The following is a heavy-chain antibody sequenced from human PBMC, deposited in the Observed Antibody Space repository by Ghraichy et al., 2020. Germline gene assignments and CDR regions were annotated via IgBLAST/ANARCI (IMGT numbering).Heavy chain of an antibody. V-gene: IGHV1-69*06. CDR3: ARGHLGGNYYYYYYMDV. J-gene: IGHJ6*03. Sequence: SVKVSCKASGGTFSSYAISWVRQAPGQGPEWMGGIIPIFGTANYAQKFQGRVTITADKSTSTAYMELSSLRSEDTAVYYCARGHLGGNYYYYYYMDVWGKGTTVTVSS. CDR2: IIPIFGTA. CDR1: GGTFSSYA.